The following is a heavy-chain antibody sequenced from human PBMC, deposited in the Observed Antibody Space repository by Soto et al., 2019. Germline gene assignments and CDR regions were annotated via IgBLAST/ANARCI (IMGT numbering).Heavy chain of an antibody. CDR3: AKASGWFGELDY. CDR1: GFTFSSYA. V-gene: IGHV3-23*01. J-gene: IGHJ4*02. CDR2: FSGSGGSP. D-gene: IGHD3-10*01. Sequence: EVQLLESGGGLVQPGGSLRLSCAASGFTFSSYAMSWVRQAPGKGLEWVSAFSGSGGSPYYADSVKGRFTIYGDNSKNTLYLQMNSLSSEDTAVYYCAKASGWFGELDYWCQGTLVTVSS.